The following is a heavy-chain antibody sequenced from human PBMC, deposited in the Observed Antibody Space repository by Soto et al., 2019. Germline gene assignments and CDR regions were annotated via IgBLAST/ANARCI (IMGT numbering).Heavy chain of an antibody. D-gene: IGHD3-9*01. CDR3: AREGADILTGLLPYYFDY. CDR2: TYYRSKWYN. V-gene: IGHV6-1*01. Sequence: QVQLQQSGPGLVKPSQTLSLTCAISGDSVSSNSAAWNWIRQSPSRGLEWLGRTYYRSKWYNDYAVSLKSRITINPDTSKNQFSLQLNSVTPEDTAVYYCAREGADILTGLLPYYFDYWGQGTLVTVSS. CDR1: GDSVSSNSAA. J-gene: IGHJ4*02.